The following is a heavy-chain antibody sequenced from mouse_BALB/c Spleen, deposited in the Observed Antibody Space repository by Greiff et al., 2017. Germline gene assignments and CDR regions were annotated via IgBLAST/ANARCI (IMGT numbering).Heavy chain of an antibody. J-gene: IGHJ1*01. CDR2: ISYSGST. CDR1: GYPIPRDYA. Sequence: EVPPVESGPWLVEPSQSLSLTRTVTGYPIPRDYAWNWIRQFPGNQLEWMGYISYSGSTSYNPSLKSRISITRDTSKNQFFLQLNSVTTEDTATYYCARRYYWYFDVWGAGTTVTVSS. CDR3: ARRYYWYFDV. D-gene: IGHD2-14*01. V-gene: IGHV3-2*02.